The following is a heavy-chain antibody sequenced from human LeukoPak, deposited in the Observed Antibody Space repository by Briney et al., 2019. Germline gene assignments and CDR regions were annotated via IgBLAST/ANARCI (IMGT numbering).Heavy chain of an antibody. CDR3: AKEGRPNSGGGFYDY. CDR2: IKHDGSEK. V-gene: IGHV3-7*03. J-gene: IGHJ4*02. Sequence: GGSLRLSCAASGFTFSSCWMSWVRQAPGKGLEWVANIKHDGSEKYYVDSVKGRFTISRDNAKNSLYLQMNSLRAEDTAIYYCAKEGRPNSGGGFYDYWGQGTRVTVSS. D-gene: IGHD5-12*01. CDR1: GFTFSSCW.